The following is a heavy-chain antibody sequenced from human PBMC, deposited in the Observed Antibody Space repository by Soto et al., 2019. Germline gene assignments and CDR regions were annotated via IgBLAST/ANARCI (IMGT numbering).Heavy chain of an antibody. CDR2: LNPSGGST. V-gene: IGHV1-46*01. CDR1: GYTFTSYY. D-gene: IGHD6-19*01. J-gene: IGHJ5*02. CDR3: ARVHRQWLVLGR. Sequence: ASVKVPCKASGYTFTSYYMHWVRQAPGQGLEWMGILNPSGGSTSYAQKFQGRVTRTRDTSTSTVYMELSSLRSEDTAVYYCARVHRQWLVLGRWGQGTLVTVSS.